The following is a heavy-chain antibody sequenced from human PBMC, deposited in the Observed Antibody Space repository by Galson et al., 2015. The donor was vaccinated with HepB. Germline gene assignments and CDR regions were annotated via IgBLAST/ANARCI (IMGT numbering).Heavy chain of an antibody. D-gene: IGHD5-12*01. CDR1: GFTFSSYS. V-gene: IGHV3-48*02. CDR2: ISSSSSTI. Sequence: SLRLSCAASGFTFSSYSMNWVRQAPGKGLEWVSYISSSSSTIYYADSVKGRFTISRDNAKNSLYLQMNSLRDEDTAVYYCARDGDIVATIKFVPYGMDVWGQGTTVTVSS. J-gene: IGHJ6*02. CDR3: ARDGDIVATIKFVPYGMDV.